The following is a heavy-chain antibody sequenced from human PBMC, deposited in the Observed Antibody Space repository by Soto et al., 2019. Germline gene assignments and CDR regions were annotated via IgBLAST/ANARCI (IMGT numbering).Heavy chain of an antibody. V-gene: IGHV3-30*18. CDR2: ISYDGSNE. D-gene: IGHD5-12*01. CDR3: AKDLHRDGYNPNF. CDR1: GFTFISYD. J-gene: IGHJ4*02. Sequence: QVQLVESGGGVVQPGRSLRLSCVASGFTFISYDMHWVRQAPGKGLEWVAVISYDGSNEYHADSVKGRFTISRDNSKNTLYLQMNSLRAKDTAAYYCAKDLHRDGYNPNFWGQGILVTVSS.